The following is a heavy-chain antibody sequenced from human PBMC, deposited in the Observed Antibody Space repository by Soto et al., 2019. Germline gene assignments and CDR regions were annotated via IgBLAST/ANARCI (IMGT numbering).Heavy chain of an antibody. J-gene: IGHJ6*02. Sequence: GGSLRLSCVASGFMFSTYWMSWVRQAPGKGLEWVANIKQDGSEKYYVDSVKGRLTISRDDAKNSLYRQMNSLRAEDTAVYYCARDTGETHYDFWSGYWNGMDVWRQGTTVTVSS. V-gene: IGHV3-7*05. D-gene: IGHD3-3*01. CDR3: ARDTGETHYDFWSGYWNGMDV. CDR1: GFMFSTYW. CDR2: IKQDGSEK.